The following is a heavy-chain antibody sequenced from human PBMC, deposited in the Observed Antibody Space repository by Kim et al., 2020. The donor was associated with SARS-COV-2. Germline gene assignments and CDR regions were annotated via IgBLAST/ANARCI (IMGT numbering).Heavy chain of an antibody. J-gene: IGHJ6*02. V-gene: IGHV4-34*01. D-gene: IGHD3-10*01. CDR2: INHSGST. Sequence: SETLSLTCAVYGGSFSGYYWSWIRQPPGKGLEWIGEINHSGSTNYNPSLKSRVTISVDTSKNQFSLKLSSVTAADTAVYYCARNSFRFYGSGSYYTGRNYYYGMDVWGQGTTVTVSS. CDR3: ARNSFRFYGSGSYYTGRNYYYGMDV. CDR1: GGSFSGYY.